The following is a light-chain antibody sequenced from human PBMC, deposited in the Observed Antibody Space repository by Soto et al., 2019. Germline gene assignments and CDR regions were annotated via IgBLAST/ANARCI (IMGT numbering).Light chain of an antibody. Sequence: EIVMTQSPVTLSVSPGERATLSCRASQSVSRNLAWYQQKPGQAPRLLIYDASTRASGIPGKFSGSGSGTRFTLTISSLQSEDFAVYYCQQYHNWLPTFGQGTKLEIK. V-gene: IGKV3-15*01. CDR1: QSVSRN. CDR2: DAS. CDR3: QQYHNWLPT. J-gene: IGKJ2*01.